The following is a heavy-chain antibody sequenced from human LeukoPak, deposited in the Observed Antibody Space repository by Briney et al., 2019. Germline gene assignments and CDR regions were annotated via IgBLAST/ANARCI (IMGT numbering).Heavy chain of an antibody. J-gene: IGHJ4*02. CDR2: IGSSGTTL. Sequence: GGSLRLSCAASGFTFSSYEMNWVRQAPGKGLEWVSYIGSSGTTLYYADSVKGRFTISRDNAKNSLYLQMNSLRAEDTAVYYCARDRHFCSDGDCYLDYWGRGTLVTVSS. D-gene: IGHD2-15*01. CDR3: ARDRHFCSDGDCYLDY. V-gene: IGHV3-48*03. CDR1: GFTFSSYE.